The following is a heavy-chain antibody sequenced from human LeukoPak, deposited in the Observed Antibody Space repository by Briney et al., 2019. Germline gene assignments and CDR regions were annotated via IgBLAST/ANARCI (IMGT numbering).Heavy chain of an antibody. J-gene: IGHJ4*02. CDR3: ARFSPRAMGNYLDF. V-gene: IGHV4-34*01. D-gene: IGHD7-27*01. CDR1: GGSFSGYY. Sequence: PSETLSLTCAVYGGSFSGYYWSWIRQPPGKGLEWIGEINHSGSTNYNPSLKSRVILSLDKSANQFSLILSSVTAADTAVYYCARFSPRAMGNYLDFWGQGTLVTVSS. CDR2: INHSGST.